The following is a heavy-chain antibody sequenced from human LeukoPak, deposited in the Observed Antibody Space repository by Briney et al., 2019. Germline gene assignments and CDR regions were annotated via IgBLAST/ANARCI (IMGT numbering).Heavy chain of an antibody. CDR2: IIPIFGTA. J-gene: IGHJ5*02. V-gene: IGHV1-69*05. CDR1: GGTFSSYA. D-gene: IGHD3-22*01. CDR3: ARDVWASSGYYYT. Sequence: GASVKVSCKASGGTFSSYAISWVRQAPGQGLEWMGRIIPIFGTANYAQKLQGRVTMTTDTSTSTAYMELRSLRSDDTAVYYCARDVWASSGYYYTWGQGTLVTVSS.